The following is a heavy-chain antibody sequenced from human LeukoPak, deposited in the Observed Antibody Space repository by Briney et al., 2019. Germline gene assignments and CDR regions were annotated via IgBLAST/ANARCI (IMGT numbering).Heavy chain of an antibody. CDR3: ARQYSSSWDRIRNWFDP. J-gene: IGHJ5*02. Sequence: GESLKISCKGSGYSFTSYWIGWVGQMPGKGLEWMGIIYPGDSDTRYSPSFRGQVTISADKSISTAYLQWSSLKASDTAMYYCARQYSSSWDRIRNWFDPWGQGTLVTVSS. V-gene: IGHV5-51*01. D-gene: IGHD6-13*01. CDR1: GYSFTSYW. CDR2: IYPGDSDT.